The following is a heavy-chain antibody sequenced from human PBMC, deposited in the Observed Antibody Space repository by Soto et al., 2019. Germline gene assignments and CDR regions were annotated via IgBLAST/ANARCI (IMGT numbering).Heavy chain of an antibody. Sequence: ASVXVSFKASGYTFICFFIYLFLQAPGQGLDWIGWINPNSVGTRDAEKFQGWVTLTRDTSISTTYMELSRLRSNDTAVYYCAKGGGGSSGYDLAYCGQRTLV. CDR3: AKGGGGSSGYDLAY. V-gene: IGHV1-2*04. J-gene: IGHJ4*02. D-gene: IGHD5-12*01. CDR1: GYTFICFF. CDR2: INPNSVGT.